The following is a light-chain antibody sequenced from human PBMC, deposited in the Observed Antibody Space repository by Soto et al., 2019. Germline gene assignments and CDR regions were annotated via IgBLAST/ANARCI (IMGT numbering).Light chain of an antibody. J-gene: IGKJ1*01. Sequence: ERVMTQSPATLSVSPGERATLSCTASHYIYSNVAWFQQRPGQAPRLLIYRASTRATGTPARFTGSGSGTEFTLTITSLQSEDFALYYCRQYHNLWTFGQGTKVDI. CDR3: RQYHNLWT. V-gene: IGKV3-15*01. CDR2: RAS. CDR1: HYIYSN.